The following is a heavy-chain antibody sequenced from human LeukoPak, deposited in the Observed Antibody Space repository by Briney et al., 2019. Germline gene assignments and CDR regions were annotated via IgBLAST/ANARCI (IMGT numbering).Heavy chain of an antibody. V-gene: IGHV1-2*02. CDR2: INPNSGGT. J-gene: IGHJ3*02. CDR3: ARLSYDSSGDHDAFDI. Sequence: GASVKVSCKASGYTFTGYYMHWVRQAPGQGLEWMGWINPNSGGTNYAQKFQGRVTMTRDTSISTAYMELSRLRSDDTAVYYCARLSYDSSGDHDAFDIWGQGTMVTVSS. D-gene: IGHD3-22*01. CDR1: GYTFTGYY.